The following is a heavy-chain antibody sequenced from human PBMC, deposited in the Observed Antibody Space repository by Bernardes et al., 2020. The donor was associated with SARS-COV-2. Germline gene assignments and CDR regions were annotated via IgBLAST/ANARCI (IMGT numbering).Heavy chain of an antibody. Sequence: GGSLRLSRAASGFTFNTYSMNWVRQAPGKGLEWLSYISSSSTTIYYADSVKGRFTISRDNVKNSLYLHMNSLRAEDTAVYYCARENFFVAAATDYWGQGTLVTVSS. CDR2: ISSSSTTI. D-gene: IGHD6-13*01. V-gene: IGHV3-48*01. CDR3: ARENFFVAAATDY. CDR1: GFTFNTYS. J-gene: IGHJ4*02.